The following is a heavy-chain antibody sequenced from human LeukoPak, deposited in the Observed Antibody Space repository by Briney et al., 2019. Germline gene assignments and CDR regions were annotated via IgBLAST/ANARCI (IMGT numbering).Heavy chain of an antibody. CDR1: GFTFSSYG. CDR2: IWYDGSNK. D-gene: IGHD3-10*01. CDR3: ARGPVRKGMDV. J-gene: IGHJ6*02. V-gene: IGHV3-33*01. Sequence: GGSLRLSCAASGFTFSSYGMHWVRQALGKGLEWVAVIWYDGSNKYYADSVKGRFTISRDNSKNTLYPQMNSLRAEDTAVYYCARGPVRKGMDVWGQGTTVTVSS.